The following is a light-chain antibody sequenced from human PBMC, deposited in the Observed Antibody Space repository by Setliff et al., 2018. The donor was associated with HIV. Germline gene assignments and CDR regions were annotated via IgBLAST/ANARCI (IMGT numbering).Light chain of an antibody. CDR3: NSYTSSSTLYV. V-gene: IGLV2-14*03. Sequence: QSVLTQPASVSGSPGQSITISCTGTSSDVGGYNYVSWYQQHPGKAPKLMIYDVSDRPSGVSNRFSGAKSGNTASLTISGLQAEDEADYYCNSYTSSSTLYVFGTGTRSPS. J-gene: IGLJ1*01. CDR1: SSDVGGYNY. CDR2: DVS.